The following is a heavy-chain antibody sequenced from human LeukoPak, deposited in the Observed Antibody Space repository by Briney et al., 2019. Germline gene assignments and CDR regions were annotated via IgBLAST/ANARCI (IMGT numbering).Heavy chain of an antibody. CDR3: AGDSPYCGGDCYSKTRNWFDP. V-gene: IGHV3-30-3*01. J-gene: IGHJ5*02. CDR1: GFTFSSYA. D-gene: IGHD2-21*02. CDR2: ISYDGSNK. Sequence: PGGSLRLSCAASGFTFSSYAMHWVRQAPGKGLEWVAVISYDGSNKYYADSVKGRFTISRDNSKNTLYLQMNSLRAEDTAVYYCAGDSPYCGGDCYSKTRNWFDPWGQGTLVTVSS.